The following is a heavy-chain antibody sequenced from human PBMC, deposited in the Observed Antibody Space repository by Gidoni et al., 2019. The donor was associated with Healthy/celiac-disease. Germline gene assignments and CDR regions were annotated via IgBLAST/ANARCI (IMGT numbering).Heavy chain of an antibody. Sequence: QVQLQESGPGLVKPSETLSLTCTVSAGSISSYYWRWIRQPPGKGLEWIGYIYYSGSTNYNPSLKSRVTISVDTSKNQFSLKLSSVTAADTAVYYCARSLRITIFMGPSGFDPWGQGTLVTVSS. V-gene: IGHV4-59*01. CDR3: ARSLRITIFMGPSGFDP. CDR1: AGSISSYY. CDR2: IYYSGST. J-gene: IGHJ5*02. D-gene: IGHD3-3*01.